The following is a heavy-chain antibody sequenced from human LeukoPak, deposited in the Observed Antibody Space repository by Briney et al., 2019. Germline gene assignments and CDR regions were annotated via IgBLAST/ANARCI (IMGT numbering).Heavy chain of an antibody. CDR2: ISAYNGNT. D-gene: IGHD4-23*01. CDR3: ARDYGGNSCDY. Sequence: ASVKVSCKASGGAFSSYGISWVRQAPGQGLEWMGWISAYNGNTNYAQKLQGRVTMTTDTSTSTAYMELRSLRSDDTAVYYCARDYGGNSCDYWGQGTLVTVSS. V-gene: IGHV1-18*01. CDR1: GGAFSSYG. J-gene: IGHJ4*02.